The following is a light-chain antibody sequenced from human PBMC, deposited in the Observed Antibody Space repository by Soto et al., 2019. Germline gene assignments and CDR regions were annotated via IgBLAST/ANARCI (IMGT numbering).Light chain of an antibody. Sequence: EVVLTQSPGTLSLSPGERATLSCRASQTISSASLAWYQQKPGQAPRLHIYLATTRAPGIPDRFSGGGSGTDFTLTISRLEPEDLAVYHCQHFGTSSWTFGQGTKVEIK. CDR3: QHFGTSSWT. CDR2: LAT. V-gene: IGKV3-20*01. J-gene: IGKJ1*01. CDR1: QTISSAS.